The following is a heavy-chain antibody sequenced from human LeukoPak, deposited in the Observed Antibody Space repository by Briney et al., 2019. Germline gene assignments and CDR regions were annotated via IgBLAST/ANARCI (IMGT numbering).Heavy chain of an antibody. J-gene: IGHJ4*02. CDR1: GFTFSSYE. V-gene: IGHV3-48*03. D-gene: IGHD6-19*01. CDR3: AGIAVAGQTPIFDY. CDR2: ISSSSSTI. Sequence: QPGGSLRLSCAASGFTFSSYEMNWVRQAPGKGLEWVSYISSSSSTIYYADSVKGRFTISRDNAKNSLYLQMNSLRDEDTAVYYCAGIAVAGQTPIFDYWGQGTLVTVSS.